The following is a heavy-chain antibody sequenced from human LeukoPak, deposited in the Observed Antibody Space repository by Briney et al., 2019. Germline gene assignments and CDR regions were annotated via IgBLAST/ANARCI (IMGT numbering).Heavy chain of an antibody. V-gene: IGHV3-48*01. J-gene: IGHJ4*02. CDR1: GFTVSSNY. Sequence: HPGGSLRLSCAASGFTVSSNYMSWVRQAPGKGLEWISYISTGGSLIYYADSVKGRFTISRDNAKNSLHLQMSSLRAEDTAIYYCARSVVRGGYYFDYWGQGTLVTVSS. D-gene: IGHD3-10*01. CDR2: ISTGGSLI. CDR3: ARSVVRGGYYFDY.